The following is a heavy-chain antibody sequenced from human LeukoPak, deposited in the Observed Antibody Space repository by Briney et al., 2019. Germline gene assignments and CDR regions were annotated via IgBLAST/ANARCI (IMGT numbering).Heavy chain of an antibody. CDR2: VYYSGST. CDR1: GVSIDNAGYY. J-gene: IGHJ4*02. Sequence: KSSETLSLTCPVSGVSIDNAGYYWGWIRQHPGKGLEWIGHVYYSGSTYYNPSLKSRVSIFLDASEDQFSLKLTSVTAADTAVYYCARRLQGYSNGGGGFDYWGQGTLVTVSS. CDR3: ARRLQGYSNGGGGFDY. V-gene: IGHV4-31*03. D-gene: IGHD4-11*01.